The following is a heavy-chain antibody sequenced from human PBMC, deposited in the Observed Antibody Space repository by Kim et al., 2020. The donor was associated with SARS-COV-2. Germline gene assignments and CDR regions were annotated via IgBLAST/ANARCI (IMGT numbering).Heavy chain of an antibody. CDR2: ISYDGSNK. CDR3: ARDRNYDFWSGYYNLGYYYYYMDV. J-gene: IGHJ6*03. Sequence: GGSLRLSCAASGFTFSSYAMHWVRQAPGKGLEWVAIISYDGSNKYYADSVKGRFTISRDNSKNTLYLQMNSLRAEDTAVYYCARDRNYDFWSGYYNLGYYYYYMDVWGNGTTVTVSS. V-gene: IGHV3-30-3*01. CDR1: GFTFSSYA. D-gene: IGHD3-3*01.